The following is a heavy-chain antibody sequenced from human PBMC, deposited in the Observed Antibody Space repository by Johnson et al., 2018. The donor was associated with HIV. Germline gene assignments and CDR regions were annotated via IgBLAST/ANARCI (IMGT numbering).Heavy chain of an antibody. Sequence: QLVESGGGLVQPGGSLRLSCAASGFTFSSYGMHWVRQAPGKGLEWVAVIWYDGSNKYYADSVKGRFTISRDNSKNTLYLQMNSLRAEDTAVYYCAKDNPGVSHAFDIWGQGTMVTVSS. J-gene: IGHJ3*02. CDR1: GFTFSSYG. CDR3: AKDNPGVSHAFDI. D-gene: IGHD1-14*01. CDR2: IWYDGSNK. V-gene: IGHV3-33*06.